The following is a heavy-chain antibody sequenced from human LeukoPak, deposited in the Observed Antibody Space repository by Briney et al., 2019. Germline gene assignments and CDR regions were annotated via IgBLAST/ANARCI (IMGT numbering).Heavy chain of an antibody. CDR3: ARVDGTAYYAMDV. CDR2: IYYSGST. D-gene: IGHD2-21*02. Sequence: SETLSLTCTVSGDSISNYYWSWIRQPPGKGLEWIGYIYYSGSTNYSPSLKSRVTISVDTSKNQFSLRLNSVTAADTAVYYCARVDGTAYYAMDVWGQGTTVTVSS. J-gene: IGHJ6*02. CDR1: GDSISNYY. V-gene: IGHV4-59*01.